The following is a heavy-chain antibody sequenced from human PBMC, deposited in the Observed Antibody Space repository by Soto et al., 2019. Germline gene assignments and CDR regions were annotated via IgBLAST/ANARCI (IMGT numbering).Heavy chain of an antibody. V-gene: IGHV1-46*01. D-gene: IGHD3-22*01. Sequence: ASVKVSCKASGYTFTSYYMHWVRQAPGQGLEWMGIINPSGGSTSYAQKFQGRVTVTRDTSTSTVYMELSSLRSEDTAVYYCARNYYDSSGYYPTDYWGQGTLVTVSS. CDR3: ARNYYDSSGYYPTDY. J-gene: IGHJ4*02. CDR1: GYTFTSYY. CDR2: INPSGGST.